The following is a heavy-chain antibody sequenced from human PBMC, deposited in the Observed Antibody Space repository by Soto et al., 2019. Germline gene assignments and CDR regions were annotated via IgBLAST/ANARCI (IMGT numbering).Heavy chain of an antibody. D-gene: IGHD3-10*01. Sequence: GESLKISCKGSGYSFTSYWISWVRQMPGKDLEWMGRIDPSDSYTNYSPYFQGHVTISSDKSISTAYLQWSSLKASDTAMYYCARPTITSSGMGVWGQGTTVTVSS. J-gene: IGHJ6*02. CDR1: GYSFTSYW. V-gene: IGHV5-10-1*01. CDR2: IDPSDSYT. CDR3: ARPTITSSGMGV.